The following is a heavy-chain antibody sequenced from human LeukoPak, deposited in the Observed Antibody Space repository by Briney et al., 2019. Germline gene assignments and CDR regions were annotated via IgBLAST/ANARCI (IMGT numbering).Heavy chain of an antibody. CDR1: GGSISSYY. J-gene: IGHJ4*02. V-gene: IGHV4-4*07. Sequence: PSETLSLTCTVSGGSISSYYWSWIRQPAGKGLEWIGRIYTSGSTNYNPSLKSRVTMSVDTSKNQFSLRLSSVTAADTAVYYCARKEYSSSWYYFDYWGQGTPVTISS. CDR2: IYTSGST. D-gene: IGHD6-13*01. CDR3: ARKEYSSSWYYFDY.